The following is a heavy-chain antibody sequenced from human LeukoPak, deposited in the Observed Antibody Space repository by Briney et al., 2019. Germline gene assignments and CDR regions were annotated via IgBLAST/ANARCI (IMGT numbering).Heavy chain of an antibody. CDR1: GYTFTSYG. J-gene: IGHJ3*02. CDR3: ARSLAITIFGVVTDGAFDI. V-gene: IGHV1-18*01. CDR2: ISAYNGNT. D-gene: IGHD3-3*01. Sequence: GASVKVSCKASGYTFTSYGISWVRQAPGQGLEWMGWISAYNGNTNYAQKLQGRVTMTTDTSTCTAYMELRSLRSDDTAAYYCARSLAITIFGVVTDGAFDIWGQGTMVTVSS.